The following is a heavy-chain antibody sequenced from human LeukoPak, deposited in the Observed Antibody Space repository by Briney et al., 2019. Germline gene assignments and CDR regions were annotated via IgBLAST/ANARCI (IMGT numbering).Heavy chain of an antibody. V-gene: IGHV1-8*01. CDR3: ARGQFIAVAASDY. Sequence: ASVKVSFKSSGYTFTSYDINWVRQATGQGLEWMGWMNPNSGNTGYAQKVQGRVTMTRNTSISTAYMELSSLRSEETAVYYCARGQFIAVAASDYWGQGTLVTVSS. D-gene: IGHD6-19*01. CDR2: MNPNSGNT. J-gene: IGHJ4*02. CDR1: GYTFTSYD.